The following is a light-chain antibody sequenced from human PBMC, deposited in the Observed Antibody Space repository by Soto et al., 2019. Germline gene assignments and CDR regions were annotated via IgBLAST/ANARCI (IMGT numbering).Light chain of an antibody. CDR3: SSYTSSSTLYV. CDR1: SSDVGGYNY. J-gene: IGLJ1*01. Sequence: QSALTQPASVSGSPGQSITISCTGTSSDVGGYNYVSWYQQHPGKAPKLMIYDVTNRPSGVSNRFSGSKSGNTASLTLSGPQAEDEADSYCSSYTSSSTLYVFGTGTKVTVL. CDR2: DVT. V-gene: IGLV2-14*01.